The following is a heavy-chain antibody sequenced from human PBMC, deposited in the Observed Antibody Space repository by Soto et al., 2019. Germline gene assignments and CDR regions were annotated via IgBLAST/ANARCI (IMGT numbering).Heavy chain of an antibody. V-gene: IGHV4-61*01. CDR2: ISYSGST. CDR1: GGSVRSDNYY. CDR3: ATRTDFRPLDC. Sequence: QVQLQESGPGLVKPSETLSLTCTVSGGSVRSDNYYCIWIRQPPGKGLECIGYISYSGSTNYNPSLKSRVTISVDTSKNQFSLKLSSVTAADTAVYYCATRTDFRPLDCWGQGTLVTVSS. J-gene: IGHJ4*02.